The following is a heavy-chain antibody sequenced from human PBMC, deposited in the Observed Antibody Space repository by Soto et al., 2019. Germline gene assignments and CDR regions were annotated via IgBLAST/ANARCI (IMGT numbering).Heavy chain of an antibody. CDR2: ISLYSDGT. CDR1: GYTFSNYC. V-gene: IGHV1-18*01. J-gene: IGHJ5*02. D-gene: IGHD2-2*01. Sequence: ASVKVSCKSSGYTFSNYCITWVRQAPGQPLEWLGWISLYSDGTNYAQKFRGRVSMTTDTSTTTAYMELRSLRSDDTAVYYCARVVPGAEAWFGPWGQGTLVTVSS. CDR3: ARVVPGAEAWFGP.